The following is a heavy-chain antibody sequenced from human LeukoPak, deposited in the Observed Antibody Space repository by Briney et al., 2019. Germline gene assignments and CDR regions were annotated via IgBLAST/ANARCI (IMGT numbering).Heavy chain of an antibody. CDR3: ARDAPYSSGWDRYFQH. J-gene: IGHJ1*01. V-gene: IGHV4-4*07. CDR1: GDSISSYY. Sequence: SETLFLICTVSGDSISSYYWSWIRQPAGKGLEWIGRIYTSGSTNYNPSLKSRVTMSVDTSKNQFSLKLSSVTAADTAVYYCARDAPYSSGWDRYFQHWGQGTLVTVSS. CDR2: IYTSGST. D-gene: IGHD6-19*01.